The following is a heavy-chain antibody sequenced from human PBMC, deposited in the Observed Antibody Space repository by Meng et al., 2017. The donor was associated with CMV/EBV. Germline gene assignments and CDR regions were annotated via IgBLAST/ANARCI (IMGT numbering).Heavy chain of an antibody. J-gene: IGHJ4*02. CDR2: IIPIFGTA. CDR3: ARGVIEMATRVGLRY. CDR1: GGTFSSYA. Sequence: GNEPGSSVNGSCKASGGTFSSYAISWGRQDPGQGLEWMGGIIPIFGTANYAQKFQGRVTITADESTSTAYMELSSLRSEDTAVYYCARGVIEMATRVGLRYWGQGTLVTVSS. D-gene: IGHD5-24*01. V-gene: IGHV1-69*01.